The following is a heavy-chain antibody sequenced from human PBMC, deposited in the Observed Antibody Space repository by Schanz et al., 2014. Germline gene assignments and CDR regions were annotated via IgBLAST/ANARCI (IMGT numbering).Heavy chain of an antibody. J-gene: IGHJ3*01. CDR2: FIPILDVG. D-gene: IGHD2-2*01. V-gene: IGHV1-69*02. CDR3: ATMWAYCTITTCHTLEPFDV. Sequence: VQLEQSGAEVKKPGSSVKVSCKASGGTFSSFGINWVRQARGQGLEWVGRFIPILDVGNYAQQFQGRVTFTADKSTSTAYMELRSLRSDDTALYYCATMWAYCTITTCHTLEPFDVWGQGTMVTVSS. CDR1: GGTFSSFG.